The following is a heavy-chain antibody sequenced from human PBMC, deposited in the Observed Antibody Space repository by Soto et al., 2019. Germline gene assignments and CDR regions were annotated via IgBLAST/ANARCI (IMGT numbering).Heavy chain of an antibody. CDR2: IWYDGSNK. D-gene: IGHD2-15*01. J-gene: IGHJ5*02. CDR1: GFTFSSYG. V-gene: IGHV3-33*01. CDR3: ARDIVVVVAATTYNWFDP. Sequence: GGSLRLSCAASGFTFSSYGMHWVRQAPGKGLEWVAVIWYDGSNKYYADSVKGRFTISRDNSKNTLYLQMNSLRAEDTAVYYCARDIVVVVAATTYNWFDPWGQGTLVTVSS.